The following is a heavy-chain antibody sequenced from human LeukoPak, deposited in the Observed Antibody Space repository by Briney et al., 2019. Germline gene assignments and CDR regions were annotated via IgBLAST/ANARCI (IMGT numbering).Heavy chain of an antibody. CDR1: GFTFSSYS. CDR2: ISSSSSTI. V-gene: IGHV3-48*01. CDR3: ARVVANTEDGVDY. D-gene: IGHD2-15*01. J-gene: IGHJ4*02. Sequence: PGGSLRLSCAASGFTFSSYSMNWVRQAPGKGLEWVSYISSSSSTIYYADSVKGRFTISRDNAKNSLYLQMNSLRAEDTAVYYCARVVANTEDGVDYWGQGTLVTVSS.